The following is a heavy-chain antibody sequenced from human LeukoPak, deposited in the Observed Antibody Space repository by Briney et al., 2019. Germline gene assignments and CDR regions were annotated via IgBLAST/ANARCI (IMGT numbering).Heavy chain of an antibody. Sequence: SETLSLTCTVSGGSISSSSYYWGWIRQPPGKGLEWIGSIYYSGSTYYNPSPKSRVTISVDTSKNQFSLKLSSVTAADTAVYYCARQGGSYPDFDYWGQGTLSPSPQ. CDR1: GGSISSSSYY. CDR3: ARQGGSYPDFDY. D-gene: IGHD1-26*01. CDR2: IYYSGST. J-gene: IGHJ4*02. V-gene: IGHV4-39*01.